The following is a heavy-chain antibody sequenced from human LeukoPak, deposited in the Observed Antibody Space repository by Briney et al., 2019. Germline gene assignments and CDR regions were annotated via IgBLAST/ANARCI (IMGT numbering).Heavy chain of an antibody. V-gene: IGHV3-53*05. CDR2: IYSGGST. J-gene: IGHJ4*02. Sequence: QAGGSLRLSCAASGFTVSSNYMSWVRQAPGKGLEWVSVIYSGGSTYYADSVKGRFTISRDNSKNTLYLQMNSLRAEDTAVYFCANGPHYNILTGFYKVRSHLDYWGQGTLVTVSS. D-gene: IGHD3-9*01. CDR3: ANGPHYNILTGFYKVRSHLDY. CDR1: GFTVSSNY.